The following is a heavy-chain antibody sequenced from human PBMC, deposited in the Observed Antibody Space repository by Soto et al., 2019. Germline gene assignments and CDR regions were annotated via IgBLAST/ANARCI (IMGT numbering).Heavy chain of an antibody. J-gene: IGHJ4*02. CDR3: ARVWEFGF. CDR1: GYSFTSYD. D-gene: IGHD3-10*01. Sequence: QVQLVQSGAEVKKPGASVKVACKASGYSFTSYDISWVRQATGQGLEWMGWMNANSGNTGYAQKFRGRVTMTRNTSISTAYIERSSVRSEDTAVYYCARVWEFGFWGQGTLVTVSS. V-gene: IGHV1-8*01. CDR2: MNANSGNT.